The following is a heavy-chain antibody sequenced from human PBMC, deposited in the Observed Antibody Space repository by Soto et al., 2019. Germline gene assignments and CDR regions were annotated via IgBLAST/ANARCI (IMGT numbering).Heavy chain of an antibody. CDR1: GYTFTSYG. Sequence: GASVKVSCKASGYTFTSYGISWVRQAPGHGLEWMGWISAYNGNTNYAQKLQGRVTMTTDASTSTAYMELRSLRSDDTAVYYCARSIAVAGHLDYWGQGTLVTVSS. D-gene: IGHD6-19*01. CDR2: ISAYNGNT. V-gene: IGHV1-18*01. CDR3: ARSIAVAGHLDY. J-gene: IGHJ4*02.